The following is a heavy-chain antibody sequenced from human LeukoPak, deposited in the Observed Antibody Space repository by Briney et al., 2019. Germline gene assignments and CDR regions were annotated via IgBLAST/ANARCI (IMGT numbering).Heavy chain of an antibody. Sequence: PGGSLRLSCAASGFIFSNYAMSWVRQAPGKGPVWVSGISGGGGGTYYADSVKGRFTISRANSKNTLYLQMKSLRVDDTAVYYCAKSVEHSNYRKFHDWGQGTLVTVSS. CDR1: GFIFSNYA. CDR3: AKSVEHSNYRKFHD. V-gene: IGHV3-23*01. D-gene: IGHD4-11*01. CDR2: ISGGGGGT. J-gene: IGHJ4*02.